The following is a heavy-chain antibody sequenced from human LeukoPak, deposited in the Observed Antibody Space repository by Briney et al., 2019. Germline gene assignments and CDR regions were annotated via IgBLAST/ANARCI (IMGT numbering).Heavy chain of an antibody. J-gene: IGHJ4*02. CDR1: EYTFTDYF. V-gene: IGHV1-2*02. Sequence: ASVKVSCKASEYTFTDYFMHWVRQAPGQGFEWMGWINPNSGGTNFAQKFQGRVTLTRDTSISSAYMELSRVRSDDTAVYYCAAARLTGYHFAIYWGQGTLVTVSS. CDR2: INPNSGGT. D-gene: IGHD3-9*01. CDR3: AAARLTGYHFAIY.